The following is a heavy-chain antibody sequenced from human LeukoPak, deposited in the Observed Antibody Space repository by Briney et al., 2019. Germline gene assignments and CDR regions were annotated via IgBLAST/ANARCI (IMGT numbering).Heavy chain of an antibody. CDR2: RKPDGSDK. J-gene: IGHJ3*01. D-gene: IGHD2-15*01. V-gene: IGHV3-7*01. CDR3: ATEDRWAFDS. Sequence: GGSLRLSCAASGFTFSHFWMSWVRQTPGKGLEWVANRKPDGSDKYYVDSVRGRFTISRDNAKNSLYLQINSLTAEDTAVYYCATEDRWAFDSWGQGTMVTVSS. CDR1: GFTFSHFW.